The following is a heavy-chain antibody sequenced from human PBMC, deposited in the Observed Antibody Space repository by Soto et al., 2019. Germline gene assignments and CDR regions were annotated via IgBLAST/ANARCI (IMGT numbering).Heavy chain of an antibody. D-gene: IGHD3-9*01. CDR1: GGTFSSYT. CDR2: IIPILGIA. J-gene: IGHJ5*02. CDR3: ARDLGQGDILTRENWFDP. V-gene: IGHV1-69*04. Sequence: GASVKVSCKASGGTFSSYTISWVRQAPGQGPEWMGRIIPILGIANYAQKFQGRVTITADKSTSTAYMELSSLRSEDTAVYYCARDLGQGDILTRENWFDPWGQGTLVTVSS.